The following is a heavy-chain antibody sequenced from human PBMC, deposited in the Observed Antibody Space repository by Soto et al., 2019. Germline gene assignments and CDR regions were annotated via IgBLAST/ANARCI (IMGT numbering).Heavy chain of an antibody. V-gene: IGHV6-1*01. CDR2: TYYRSKWYN. CDR3: ARSYYDFWSGHYYYGMDV. D-gene: IGHD3-3*01. Sequence: SQTLSLTCAISGDSVSSNSAAWNWIRQSPSRGLEWLGRTYYRSKWYNDYAVSVKSRITINTDTSKNQFSLQLNSVTPEDTAVYYCARSYYDFWSGHYYYGMDVWGQGTTVTVSS. CDR1: GDSVSSNSAA. J-gene: IGHJ6*02.